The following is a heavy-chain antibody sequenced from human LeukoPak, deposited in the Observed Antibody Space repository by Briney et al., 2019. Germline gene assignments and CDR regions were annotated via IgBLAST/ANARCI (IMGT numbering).Heavy chain of an antibody. V-gene: IGHV4-34*01. CDR1: GGSFSGYY. Sequence: SETLSLTCAVYGGSFSGYYWSWIRQPPGKGLEWIGEINHSGSTNYNPSLKSRVTISVDTSKNQFSLKLSSVTAADTAVYYCARVSRGATTRYFQHWGQGTLVTVSS. J-gene: IGHJ1*01. D-gene: IGHD4-17*01. CDR2: INHSGST. CDR3: ARVSRGATTRYFQH.